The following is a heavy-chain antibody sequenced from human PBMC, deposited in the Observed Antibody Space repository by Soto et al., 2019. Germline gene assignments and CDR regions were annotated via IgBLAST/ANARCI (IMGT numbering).Heavy chain of an antibody. V-gene: IGHV3-30-3*01. CDR2: ISYDGSNK. CDR1: GFTFSSYA. Sequence: GGSLRLSCAASGFTFSSYAMHWVRQAPGKGLEWVAVISYDGSNKYYADSVKGRFTISRDNSKNTLYLQMNSLRAEDTAVYYCARDYGSIAARLATDYYYGMDVWGQGTTVTVSS. D-gene: IGHD6-6*01. J-gene: IGHJ6*02. CDR3: ARDYGSIAARLATDYYYGMDV.